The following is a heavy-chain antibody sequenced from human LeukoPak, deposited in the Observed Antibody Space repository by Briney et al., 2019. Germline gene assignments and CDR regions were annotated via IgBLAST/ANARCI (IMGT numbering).Heavy chain of an antibody. Sequence: GGSLRLSCAASGFTFGSYWMSWVRQAPGRGLEWVSAISGSGGSTYYADSVKGRFTISRVNSKNTLYLQMNSLRAEDTAVYYCASDRPYYDILTGYTAFDIWGQGTMVTVSS. CDR3: ASDRPYYDILTGYTAFDI. J-gene: IGHJ3*02. CDR1: GFTFGSYW. V-gene: IGHV3-23*01. D-gene: IGHD3-9*01. CDR2: ISGSGGST.